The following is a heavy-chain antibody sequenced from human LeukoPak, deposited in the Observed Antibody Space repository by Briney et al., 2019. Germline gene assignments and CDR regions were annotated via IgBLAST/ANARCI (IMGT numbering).Heavy chain of an antibody. CDR3: ARAADFVGVLAATGGFDP. Sequence: PSETLSLTCAVLGGSLSSYSWSWIRQPPGKGLEWIGEINHSGTNYSPSLKSRVTMSVDTSKKQFSLELTSVTAADTAVYYCARAADFVGVLAATGGFDPWGQGTLVTVSS. CDR2: INHSGT. V-gene: IGHV4-34*01. J-gene: IGHJ5*02. CDR1: GGSLSSYS. D-gene: IGHD2-2*01.